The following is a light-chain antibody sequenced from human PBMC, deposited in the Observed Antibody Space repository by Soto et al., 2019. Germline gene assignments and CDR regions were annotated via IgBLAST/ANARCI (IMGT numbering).Light chain of an antibody. CDR3: SSYTSNSTPYV. V-gene: IGLV2-14*03. CDR1: SSDVGGYNY. Sequence: QSALTQPASVSGSPGQSITISCTGTSSDVGGYNYASWYQQHPGKAPKLMIYDVSNRPSGVSNRFYGSKSGNTASLTISGLQAEDEADYYCSSYTSNSTPYVFGTGTKLTVL. J-gene: IGLJ1*01. CDR2: DVS.